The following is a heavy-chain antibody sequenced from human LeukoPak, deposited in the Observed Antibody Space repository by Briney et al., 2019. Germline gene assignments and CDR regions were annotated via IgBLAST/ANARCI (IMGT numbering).Heavy chain of an antibody. V-gene: IGHV4-59*12. CDR1: GGAISSYY. D-gene: IGHD3-10*01. CDR3: ASTQSTNSITRPLTMSPSTPPTHFSLTMSSVTAADTAVHYCTRGTHSNYATTTYYFDY. CDR2: IYYIGIT. Sequence: SETLSLTCTVSGGAISSYYWSGIRQPPGKGLGWSGHIYYIGITNYNPSLKRRVTMSVDTSKNEFSLKLSAVSAAWTALYYSASTQSTNSITRPLTMSPSTPPTHFSLTMSSVTAADTAVHYCTRGTHSNYATTTYYFDYCGQGPPAT. J-gene: IGHJ4*02.